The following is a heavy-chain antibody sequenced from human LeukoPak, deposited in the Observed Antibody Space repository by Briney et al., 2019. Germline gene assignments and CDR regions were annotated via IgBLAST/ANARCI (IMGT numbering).Heavy chain of an antibody. V-gene: IGHV4-31*03. CDR2: IYHDGNT. D-gene: IGHD1-26*01. CDR3: ARVPMGAYYYYMDV. J-gene: IGHJ6*03. CDR1: GRSITRGGYY. Sequence: SETLSLTCTLSGRSITRGGYYWSWIRQHPGKGLEWIGYIYHDGNTYYNPSLKSRLTISVDTSKNQFSLNLTSVTAADTAVYYCARVPMGAYYYYMDVWGKGTTVTVSS.